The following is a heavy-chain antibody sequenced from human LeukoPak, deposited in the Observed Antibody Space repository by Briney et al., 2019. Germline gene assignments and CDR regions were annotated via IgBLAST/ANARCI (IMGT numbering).Heavy chain of an antibody. CDR1: GFTFSSYA. Sequence: PGGSLRLSCAASGFTFSSYAMSWVRQAPGKGLEWVSAISGSGGSTYYADSVKGRFTISKDNSKNTLYLQMNSLRAEDTAVYYCAKSRDYGDPNDAFDIWDQGTMVTVSS. CDR2: ISGSGGST. CDR3: AKSRDYGDPNDAFDI. D-gene: IGHD4-17*01. J-gene: IGHJ3*02. V-gene: IGHV3-23*01.